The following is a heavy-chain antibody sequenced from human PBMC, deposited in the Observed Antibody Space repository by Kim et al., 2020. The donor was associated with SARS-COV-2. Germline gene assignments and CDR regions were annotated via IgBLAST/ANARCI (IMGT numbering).Heavy chain of an antibody. CDR1: GFTFSHHG. CDR3: ARDDTAIVHDFDF. D-gene: IGHD5-18*01. CDR2: ISYDGSNR. Sequence: GGSLRLFCVASGFTFSHHGMHWVRQAPGKGMEWVAVISYDGSNRYYADSVKGRFTISRDNSQNTVFLEMNSLRGEDSALYYCARDDTAIVHDFDFWGQG. J-gene: IGHJ4*02. V-gene: IGHV3-30*03.